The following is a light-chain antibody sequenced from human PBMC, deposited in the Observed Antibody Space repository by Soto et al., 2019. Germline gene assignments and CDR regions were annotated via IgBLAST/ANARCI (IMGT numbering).Light chain of an antibody. CDR2: KAS. J-gene: IGKJ1*01. CDR1: QSISNR. CDR3: QHYYSYSST. Sequence: DIQMTQFPSTLSASVGDRVTITCRASQSISNRLAWFQQKSGEAPRILIHKASNLESGVPSRCSGSGARTEFPLTISSLQPDNLATYYCQHYYSYSSTFGQGIKV. V-gene: IGKV1-5*03.